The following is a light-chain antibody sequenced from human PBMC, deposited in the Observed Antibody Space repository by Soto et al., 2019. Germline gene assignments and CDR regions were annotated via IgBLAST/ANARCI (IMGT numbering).Light chain of an antibody. J-gene: IGKJ2*01. CDR1: QSVISAY. Sequence: EIVLTQSPCTLSLSPGERATLSCRASQSVISAYIAWYQQKPGRAPRLLVFGESNRATGIPDRFSGSGSGTDFTLTISSLEPDDFAIYYCQLYGTSRYTFGQGTKLEIK. CDR2: GES. V-gene: IGKV3-20*01. CDR3: QLYGTSRYT.